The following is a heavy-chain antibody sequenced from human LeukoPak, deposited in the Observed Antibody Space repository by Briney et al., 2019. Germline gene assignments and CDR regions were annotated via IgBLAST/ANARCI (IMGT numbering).Heavy chain of an antibody. Sequence: SETLSLTCTVSGYSISSVYYGGWIRQPPGKGLEWIGSIYHSGSTYYKPSLKSRVTISVDTSKNQFSLKLSSVTAADTAVYYCARDLGYYDSSGYWDYWGQGTLVTVSS. D-gene: IGHD3-22*01. V-gene: IGHV4-38-2*02. CDR1: GYSISSVYY. CDR2: IYHSGST. CDR3: ARDLGYYDSSGYWDY. J-gene: IGHJ4*02.